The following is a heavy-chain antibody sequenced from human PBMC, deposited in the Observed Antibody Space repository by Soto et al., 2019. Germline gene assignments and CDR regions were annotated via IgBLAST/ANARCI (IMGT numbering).Heavy chain of an antibody. V-gene: IGHV1-18*01. CDR1: GYTFTDYG. CDR2: INNYNGIT. J-gene: IGHJ4*02. Sequence: QVQLVQSGAEWKKPGASVKLSCKASGYTFTDYGISWVRQAPGQRPEWMGWINNYNGITTYAQNLQDRVTMTTDTSTSTAYMELRSLRSDDTAVYYCARRGLDYWGQGTLVTVSS. CDR3: ARRGLDY.